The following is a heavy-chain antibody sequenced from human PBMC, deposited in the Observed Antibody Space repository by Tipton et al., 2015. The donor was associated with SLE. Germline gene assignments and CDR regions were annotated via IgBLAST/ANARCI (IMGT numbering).Heavy chain of an antibody. J-gene: IGHJ4*02. V-gene: IGHV3-43*02. CDR3: AKDTTRSGSYSGSFDY. CDR1: GFTFDDYA. Sequence: GSLRLSCAASGFTFDDYAMHWVRQAPGKGLEWVSLISGDGGSTYYADSVKGRFTISRDNGKNSLYLQMNSLRTEDTALYYCAKDTTRSGSYSGSFDYWGQGTLVTVSS. D-gene: IGHD1-26*01. CDR2: ISGDGGST.